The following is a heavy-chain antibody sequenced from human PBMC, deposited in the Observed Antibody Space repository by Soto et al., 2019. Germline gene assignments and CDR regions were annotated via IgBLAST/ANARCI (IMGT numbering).Heavy chain of an antibody. CDR3: AVARYYYDYIDF. CDR2: ISAYNRNT. J-gene: IGHJ6*03. Sequence: QVQLVQSGAEVKKPGSSVKVSCKTSGDTFTTYGFTWVRQAPGQGLEWMGRISAYNRNTKYAQKFQGRLTMSTDTATSTAYMELTSLSSDDKAVYYCAVARYYYDYIDFWGKGTMVIVSS. D-gene: IGHD1-20*01. CDR1: GDTFTTYG. V-gene: IGHV1-18*01.